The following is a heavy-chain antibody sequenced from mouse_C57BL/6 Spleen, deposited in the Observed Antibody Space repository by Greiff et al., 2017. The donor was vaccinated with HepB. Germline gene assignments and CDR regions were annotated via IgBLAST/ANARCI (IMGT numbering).Heavy chain of an antibody. J-gene: IGHJ4*01. V-gene: IGHV1-55*01. D-gene: IGHD4-1*01. CDR2: IYPGSGST. Sequence: QVQLQQSGAELVKPGASVKMSCKASGYTFTSYWITWVKQRPGQGLEWIGDIYPGSGSTNYNEKFKSKATLTVDTSSSTAYMQLSSLTSEDSAVYYCARSSLTGNYAMDYWGQGTSVTVSS. CDR3: ARSSLTGNYAMDY. CDR1: GYTFTSYW.